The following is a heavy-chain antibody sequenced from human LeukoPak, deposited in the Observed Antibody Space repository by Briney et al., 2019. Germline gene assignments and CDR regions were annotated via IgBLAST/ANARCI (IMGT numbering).Heavy chain of an antibody. J-gene: IGHJ6*03. Sequence: SETLSLTCTVSGGSISRYYWSWIRQPPGKGLEWIGYIYYSGSTNYNSSLKSRVTISVDTSKNQFSLKLSSVTAADTAVYYCARGYAASGTANSYYYYYMDVWGKGTTVTVSS. CDR2: IYYSGST. CDR3: ARGYAASGTANSYYYYYMDV. V-gene: IGHV4-59*01. CDR1: GGSISRYY. D-gene: IGHD1/OR15-1a*01.